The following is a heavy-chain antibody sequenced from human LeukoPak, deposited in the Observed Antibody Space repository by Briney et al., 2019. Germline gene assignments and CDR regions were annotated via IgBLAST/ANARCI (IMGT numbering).Heavy chain of an antibody. Sequence: SETLSLTCTVSGDSISTSNSYWGWIRQPPGKGLEWIGSIYYSGNTYYNASLKSRVTISVDTSKNQFSLKLSSVTAADTAVYYCARERWSDPWGQGTLVTVSS. V-gene: IGHV4-39*07. CDR3: ARERWSDP. J-gene: IGHJ5*02. CDR1: GDSISTSNSY. CDR2: IYYSGNT.